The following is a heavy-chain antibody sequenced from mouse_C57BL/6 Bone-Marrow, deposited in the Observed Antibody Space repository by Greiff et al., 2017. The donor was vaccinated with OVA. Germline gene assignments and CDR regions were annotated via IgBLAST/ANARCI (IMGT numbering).Heavy chain of an antibody. CDR1: GYTFTSYW. Sequence: VQLQQPGAELVKPGASVKMSCKASGYTFTSYWITWVKQRPGQGLEWIGDIYPGSGSTNYNEKFKSKATLTVDTSSSTAYMQLSSLTSEDSAVYYCAREGDYYGSSIAYWGQGTLVTVSA. D-gene: IGHD1-1*01. CDR2: IYPGSGST. V-gene: IGHV1-55*01. J-gene: IGHJ3*01. CDR3: AREGDYYGSSIAY.